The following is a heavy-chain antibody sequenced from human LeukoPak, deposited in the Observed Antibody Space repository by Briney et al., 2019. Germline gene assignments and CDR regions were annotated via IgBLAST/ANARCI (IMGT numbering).Heavy chain of an antibody. Sequence: SETLSLTCTVSGGSISSSSYYWGWIRQPPGKGLEWIGTFYHGGSTYYNPSLKSRVTISVDTSKNQFSLKLSSVTAADTAVYYCARLSYSYATNFDYWGQGTLVTVSS. CDR3: ARLSYSYATNFDY. CDR1: GGSISSSSYY. V-gene: IGHV4-39*01. D-gene: IGHD5-18*01. J-gene: IGHJ4*02. CDR2: FYHGGST.